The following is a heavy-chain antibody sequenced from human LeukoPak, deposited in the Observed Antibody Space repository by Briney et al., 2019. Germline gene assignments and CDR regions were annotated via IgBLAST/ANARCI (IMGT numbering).Heavy chain of an antibody. CDR3: ARDVPGSGSYYAFDY. CDR2: ISYDGSNE. J-gene: IGHJ4*02. CDR1: AFTFSSYV. Sequence: GGSLRLSCAASAFTFSSYVMHWVRQAPGKGLEWVAIISYDGSNEYYADSVRGRFTISRDNAKNSLYLQMNSLRAEDTAVYYCARDVPGSGSYYAFDYWGQGTLVTVSS. D-gene: IGHD3-10*01. V-gene: IGHV3-30*04.